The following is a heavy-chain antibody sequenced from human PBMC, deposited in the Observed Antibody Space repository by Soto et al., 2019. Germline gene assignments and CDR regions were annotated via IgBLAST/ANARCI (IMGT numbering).Heavy chain of an antibody. J-gene: IGHJ4*02. CDR1: GFTFGNNA. CDR3: ARASGESYPGSRVFDS. D-gene: IGHD3-10*01. V-gene: IGHV3-49*03. CDR2: IRGKNYGRTT. Sequence: PGGSLRLSCTGSGFTFGNNAMTWFRQAPGKWLEWVGFIRGKNYGRTTEYAASVQGRFTISRDDSKGIAYLEMNSLTTDDTAVYYCARASGESYPGSRVFDSWGQGXRVTVYS.